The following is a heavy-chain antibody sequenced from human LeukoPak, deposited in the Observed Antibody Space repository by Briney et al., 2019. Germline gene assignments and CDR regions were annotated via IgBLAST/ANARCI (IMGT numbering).Heavy chain of an antibody. CDR1: GYTFAIYG. J-gene: IGHJ6*03. Sequence: ASVRVSCKASGYTFAIYGISWVRQAPGQGLEWMGWISSDNGYTSYAQKFQGRVTMTTDTSTNTAYMELRSLRSDDTAVYYCARAGSGRYYYYMDVWGKGTTVTVSS. CDR2: ISSDNGYT. V-gene: IGHV1-18*04. D-gene: IGHD3-10*01. CDR3: ARAGSGRYYYYMDV.